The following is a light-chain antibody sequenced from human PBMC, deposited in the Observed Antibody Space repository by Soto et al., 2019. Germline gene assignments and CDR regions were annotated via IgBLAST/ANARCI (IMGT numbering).Light chain of an antibody. Sequence: DFVMTQSPDSLAVSLGERATINCKSSQTVLSNSDNKNYLAWFQQKPGQPPKLLISWASIRESGVPDRFSGSGSGTDFTLTISSLQAEDVAVYYCQQDHSDPITFGQGTRLEIK. CDR1: QTVLSNSDNKNY. J-gene: IGKJ5*01. CDR2: WAS. V-gene: IGKV4-1*01. CDR3: QQDHSDPIT.